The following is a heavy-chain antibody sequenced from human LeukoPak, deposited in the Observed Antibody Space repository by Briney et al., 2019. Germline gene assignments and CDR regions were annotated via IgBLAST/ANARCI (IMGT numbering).Heavy chain of an antibody. CDR2: IKQDGSEK. D-gene: IGHD6-19*01. Sequence: GGSLRLSCAASGFTFSSYWMSWVRQAPGKGLEWVANIKQDGSEKYYVDSVKGRFTISRDNAKNSLYLQMNSLRAEDTAVYYCARGLYSSGWYSRIVDYWGQGTLVTVSS. J-gene: IGHJ4*02. CDR3: ARGLYSSGWYSRIVDY. CDR1: GFTFSSYW. V-gene: IGHV3-7*01.